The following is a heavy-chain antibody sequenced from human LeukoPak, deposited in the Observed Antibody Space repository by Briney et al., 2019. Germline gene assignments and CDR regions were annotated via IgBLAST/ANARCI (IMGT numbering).Heavy chain of an antibody. Sequence: PGGTLRLSCAASGFTFSSYAMTWVRQAPGKGREGGSSVTSMSRTIYYADSVKGRFTISRDDAKKSLYLQMNSLRVEDTAIYYCARQSSGIAATDKIDYWGQGPLVTVSS. CDR2: VTSMSRTI. D-gene: IGHD6-13*01. J-gene: IGHJ4*02. CDR3: ARQSSGIAATDKIDY. V-gene: IGHV3-21*01. CDR1: GFTFSSYA.